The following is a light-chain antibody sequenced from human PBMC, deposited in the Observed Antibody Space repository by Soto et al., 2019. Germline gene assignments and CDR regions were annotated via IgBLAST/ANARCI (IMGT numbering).Light chain of an antibody. CDR1: QSISSY. J-gene: IGKJ1*01. V-gene: IGKV1-39*01. CDR3: QQYANWPKT. CDR2: AAS. Sequence: DIQMTQSPSSLSASVGDRVTITFRASQSISSYLNLYQQKPGKAPKLLIYAASSLQSGVPARFSGSGSGTEFTLTISSLQSEDSAVYFCQQYANWPKTFGQGTKVDIK.